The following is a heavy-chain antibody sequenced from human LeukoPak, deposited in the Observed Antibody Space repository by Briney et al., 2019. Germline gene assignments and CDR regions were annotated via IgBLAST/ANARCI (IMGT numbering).Heavy chain of an antibody. Sequence: GASVKVSCKASGYPFTKYYIHWVRQAPGHGLQWMGWLNPNTGGTRYARSFEGRVTMTSDTSIDTAYMDLSGLTSDDTATYYCATSLAGTTVFWWFDPWGQGTVVTVSS. CDR2: LNPNTGGT. CDR1: GYPFTKYY. D-gene: IGHD1-7*01. J-gene: IGHJ5*02. CDR3: ATSLAGTTVFWWFDP. V-gene: IGHV1-2*02.